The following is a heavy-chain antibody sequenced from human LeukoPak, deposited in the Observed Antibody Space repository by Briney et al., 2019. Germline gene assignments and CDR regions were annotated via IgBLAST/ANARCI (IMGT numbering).Heavy chain of an antibody. Sequence: GGSLRLSCAASGLSFGSNWMDWVRQAPGKGLEWVANIRKDGGDIHYLDSVKGRFTISRDNAKNSLYLQMKRLRAEDTAVYYCARDAFGDFSYWGQGILVTVSS. V-gene: IGHV3-7*01. D-gene: IGHD3-10*01. J-gene: IGHJ4*02. CDR2: IRKDGGDI. CDR3: ARDAFGDFSY. CDR1: GLSFGSNW.